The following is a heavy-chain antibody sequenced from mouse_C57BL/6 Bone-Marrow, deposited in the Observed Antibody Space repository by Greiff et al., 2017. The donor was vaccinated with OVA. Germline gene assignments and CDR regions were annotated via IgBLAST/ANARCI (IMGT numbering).Heavy chain of an antibody. CDR2: IYPGSGNT. D-gene: IGHD6-1*01. Sequence: VKLVESGAELVRPGASVTLSCKASGYTFTDYYINWVKQRPGQGLEWIAMIYPGSGNTYYNEKFKGMATLTEEKSSSTAYMQLSSLTSEDSAVYFCARGRAWFAYWGQGTLVTVSA. CDR1: GYTFTDYY. V-gene: IGHV1-76*01. J-gene: IGHJ3*01. CDR3: ARGRAWFAY.